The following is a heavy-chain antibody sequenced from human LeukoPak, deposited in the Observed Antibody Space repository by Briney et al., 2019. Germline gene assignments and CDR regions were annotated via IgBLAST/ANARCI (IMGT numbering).Heavy chain of an antibody. CDR2: VSSGGGTI. D-gene: IGHD6-19*01. Sequence: KTGGSLRLSCVGSGFIFSDYYMSWIRGAPGKGLEWISYVSSGGGTIYYGDSVKGRFTISRDNAKNSVYLQMDSLRDEDTAVYYCARDRYSEQWLGRGTWFDAWGQGTLVTVSS. J-gene: IGHJ5*02. V-gene: IGHV3-11*01. CDR1: GFIFSDYY. CDR3: ARDRYSEQWLGRGTWFDA.